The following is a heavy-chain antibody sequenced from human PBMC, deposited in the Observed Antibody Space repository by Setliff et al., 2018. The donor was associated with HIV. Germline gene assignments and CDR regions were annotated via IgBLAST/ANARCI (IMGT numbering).Heavy chain of an antibody. CDR1: GASISTSSYF. CDR3: VRSYDRCSGDTCYYY. J-gene: IGHJ4*02. D-gene: IGHD2-15*01. CDR2: SPSTGTA. V-gene: IGHV4-39*01. Sequence: SETLSLTCNVSGASISTSSYFWGWVHQPPGKGLEWIGHSPSTGTAYYNPSLKSRVTISVDTSKSQFSLKLYSVTAADTAMYYCVRSYDRCSGDTCYYYWGQGALVTVSS.